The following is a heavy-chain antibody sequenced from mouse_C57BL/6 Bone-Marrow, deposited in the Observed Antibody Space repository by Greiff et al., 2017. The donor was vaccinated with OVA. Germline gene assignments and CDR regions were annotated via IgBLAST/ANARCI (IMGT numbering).Heavy chain of an antibody. CDR2: IWSGGST. J-gene: IGHJ1*03. V-gene: IGHV2-2*01. CDR1: GFSLTSYG. D-gene: IGHD5-5*01. CDR3: ARDYPYWYFDV. Sequence: VKLMESGPGLVQPSQSLSITCTVSGFSLTSYGVHWVRQSPGKGLEWLGVIWSGGSTDYNAAFISRLSISKDNSKSHVFFKMNSLQADDTAIYYCARDYPYWYFDVWGTGTTVTVSS.